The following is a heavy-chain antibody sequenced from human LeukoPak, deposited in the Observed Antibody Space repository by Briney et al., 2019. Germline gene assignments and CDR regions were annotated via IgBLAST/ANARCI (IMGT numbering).Heavy chain of an antibody. Sequence: PSETLSLTCTVSGGSIRSDNYYWSWIRQPAGKGLEWIGRIYTSGSTNYSPSLKSRVTMSVDTSKNQFSLKLSSVTAADTAVYYCARDGGSSWSNYYYYYMDVWGKGTTVTISS. D-gene: IGHD6-13*01. CDR3: ARDGGSSWSNYYYYYMDV. J-gene: IGHJ6*03. CDR1: GGSIRSDNYY. V-gene: IGHV4-61*02. CDR2: IYTSGST.